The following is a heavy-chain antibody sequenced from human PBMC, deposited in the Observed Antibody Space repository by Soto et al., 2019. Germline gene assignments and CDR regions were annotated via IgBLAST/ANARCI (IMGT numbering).Heavy chain of an antibody. CDR3: ASRGGDITTAGGDF. V-gene: IGHV1-46*01. CDR1: GYTFTSYY. D-gene: IGHD6-13*01. Sequence: QVQLMQSGAEVKKPGASVKISCKASGYTFTSYYIHWVRQAPGQGLEWMGIINPSGGSTSYAQKFQGRVTMNRDTSTSTVYMELNSLRSEDTALYYCASRGGDITTAGGDFWGRGTLVTVSS. CDR2: INPSGGST. J-gene: IGHJ4*02.